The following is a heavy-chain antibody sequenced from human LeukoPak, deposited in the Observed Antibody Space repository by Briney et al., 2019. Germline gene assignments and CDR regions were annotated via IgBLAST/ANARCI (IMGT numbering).Heavy chain of an antibody. CDR3: ARALPSSYYYYDY. D-gene: IGHD6-13*01. J-gene: IGHJ4*02. Sequence: GGSLRLSCAASGFTVISYEMNWVRQAPGKGLEWVSYISSSGNSIFYADSVKGRFTISRDNAKNSLYLQMNSLRAEDTAVYYCARALPSSYYYYDYWGQGTLVTVSS. CDR1: GFTVISYE. V-gene: IGHV3-48*03. CDR2: ISSSGNSI.